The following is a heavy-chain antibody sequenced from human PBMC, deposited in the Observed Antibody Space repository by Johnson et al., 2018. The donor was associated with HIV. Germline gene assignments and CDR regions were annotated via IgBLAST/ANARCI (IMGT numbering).Heavy chain of an antibody. CDR1: GFTFSNSD. V-gene: IGHV3-35*01. Sequence: VQLVESGGGLVQPGGSLSLSCAASGFTFSNSDMNWVHQAPGKGLEWVWGVSLNGSRTHYADSVKGRFIISRDNSRNTLYLQMNSLRTEDTAFYYCAKEYFDIWGQGTMVTVSS. CDR2: VSLNGSRT. D-gene: IGHD2/OR15-2a*01. J-gene: IGHJ3*02. CDR3: AKEYFDI.